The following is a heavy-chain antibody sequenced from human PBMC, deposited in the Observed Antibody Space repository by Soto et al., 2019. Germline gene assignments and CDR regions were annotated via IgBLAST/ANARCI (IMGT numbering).Heavy chain of an antibody. CDR2: VSHSGRV. V-gene: IGHV4-34*01. D-gene: IGHD3-22*01. Sequence: XETLSLTCGVYGRSSSGFSWSWIRQPPGEGLEWIGEVSHSGRVNANPSLKSRLTISVDTSKKQFSLKLISVTAADTAVYYCARVVSSGYRWFDPWGMGNPVTV. CDR3: ARVVSSGYRWFDP. J-gene: IGHJ5*02. CDR1: GRSSSGFS.